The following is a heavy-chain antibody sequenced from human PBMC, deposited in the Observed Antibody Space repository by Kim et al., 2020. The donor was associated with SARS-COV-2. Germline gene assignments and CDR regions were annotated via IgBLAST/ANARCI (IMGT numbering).Heavy chain of an antibody. Sequence: GGSLRLSCAASGYIFGSYSMNWVRQAPGKGLEWISSINTRSTYIFYADSVKGRFTISRDNSDNSLFLQMNSLRAEDTALYFCVRELSTNSRGGDAFDIWGQGTMVTVSS. V-gene: IGHV3-21*01. CDR3: VRELSTNSRGGDAFDI. J-gene: IGHJ3*02. D-gene: IGHD2-21*01. CDR2: INTRSTYI. CDR1: GYIFGSYS.